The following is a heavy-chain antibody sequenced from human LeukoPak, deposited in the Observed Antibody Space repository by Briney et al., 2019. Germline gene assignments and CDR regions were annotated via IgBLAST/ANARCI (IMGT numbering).Heavy chain of an antibody. CDR3: ARKYSGSGNYFLDY. CDR2: ISTSGNTI. CDR1: GFTFSSYN. V-gene: IGHV3-48*02. Sequence: GGSLRLSCAASGFTFSSYNMNWVRQAPGKGLEWVSFISTSGNTIYYVDSVKGRFTISRDNAKNSLYLQMNSLRDEDTAVYYCARKYSGSGNYFLDYWGQGTLVTVSS. J-gene: IGHJ4*02. D-gene: IGHD3-10*01.